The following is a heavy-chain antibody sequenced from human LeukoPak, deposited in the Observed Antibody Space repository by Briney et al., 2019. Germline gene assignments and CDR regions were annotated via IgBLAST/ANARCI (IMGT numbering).Heavy chain of an antibody. V-gene: IGHV4-34*01. CDR3: ARGRDSSSSHSDY. Sequence: SETLSLTCAVYGGSFSGYYWSWIRQPPGKGLEWIGEINHSGSTNYNPSLKSRVTISVDTSKNQFSLKLSSVTAADTAVYYCARGRDSSSSHSDYWGQGTLVTVSS. CDR2: INHSGST. CDR1: GGSFSGYY. J-gene: IGHJ4*02. D-gene: IGHD6-13*01.